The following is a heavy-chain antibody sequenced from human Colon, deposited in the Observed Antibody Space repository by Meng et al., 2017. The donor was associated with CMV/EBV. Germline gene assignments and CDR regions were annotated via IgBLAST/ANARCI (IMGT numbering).Heavy chain of an antibody. CDR1: GGTLSSYT. CDR2: IIPVLGIT. J-gene: IGHJ3*02. Sequence: SVKVSCKASGGTLSSYTINWVRQAPGQGLEWMGRIIPVLGITKSAQRFQGRVTITADKSTSTAYMELTSLRSEDTAVYYCARESGCSSTSCYTGGAFDIWGQGTMVTVSS. CDR3: ARESGCSSTSCYTGGAFDI. D-gene: IGHD2-2*02. V-gene: IGHV1-69*04.